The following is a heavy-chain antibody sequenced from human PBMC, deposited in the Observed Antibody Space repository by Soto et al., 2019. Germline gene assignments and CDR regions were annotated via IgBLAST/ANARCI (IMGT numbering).Heavy chain of an antibody. J-gene: IGHJ6*02. CDR3: ARDLLQLWLPSYYYYGMDV. Sequence: GGSLRLSCAASGVTFSSYSMNWVRQAPGKGLEWVSYISSSSSTIYYADSVKGRFTISRDNAKNSLYLQMNSLRDEDTAVYYCARDLLQLWLPSYYYYGMDVWGQGTTVTVSS. CDR2: ISSSSSTI. CDR1: GVTFSSYS. D-gene: IGHD5-18*01. V-gene: IGHV3-48*02.